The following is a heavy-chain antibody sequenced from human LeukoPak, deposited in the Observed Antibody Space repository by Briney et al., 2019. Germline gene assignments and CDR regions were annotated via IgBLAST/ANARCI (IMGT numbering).Heavy chain of an antibody. CDR1: GFTFSSYA. J-gene: IGHJ4*02. D-gene: IGHD1-26*01. CDR2: ISGSGGST. CDR3: AKRGEPTESGSHPYYFDY. Sequence: GGSLRLSCAASGFTFSSYAMSWVRQAPGKGLEWVSAISGSGGSTYYADSVKGRFTISRDNSKNTLYLQMNSLRAEDTAVYYCAKRGEPTESGSHPYYFDYWGQGTLVTVSS. V-gene: IGHV3-23*01.